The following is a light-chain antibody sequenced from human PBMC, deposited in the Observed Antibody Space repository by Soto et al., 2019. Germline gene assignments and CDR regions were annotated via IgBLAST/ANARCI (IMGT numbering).Light chain of an antibody. CDR3: AAWDDSLNGWV. CDR2: SYY. Sequence: QSVLTQPPSASGTPGQRVTISCSGSSSNIGSNSVNWYQQLPGTAPKLLIYSYYQRPSGVPDRFSGSKSGTSASLAISGLQSEDEADYYCAAWDDSLNGWVFGGGTKLTVL. V-gene: IGLV1-44*01. J-gene: IGLJ3*02. CDR1: SSNIGSNS.